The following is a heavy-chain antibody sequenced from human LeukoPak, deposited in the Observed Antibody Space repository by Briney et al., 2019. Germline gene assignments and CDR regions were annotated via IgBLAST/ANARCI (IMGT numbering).Heavy chain of an antibody. Sequence: SVKVSCKASGYTFTGYYMHWVRQAPGQGLEWMGWINPNSGGTNYARKFQGWVTMTRDTSISTAYMELSRLRSDDTAVYYCARLGSSGSYALDYWGQGTLVTVSS. CDR1: GYTFTGYY. D-gene: IGHD3-10*01. CDR2: INPNSGGT. J-gene: IGHJ4*02. V-gene: IGHV1-2*04. CDR3: ARLGSSGSYALDY.